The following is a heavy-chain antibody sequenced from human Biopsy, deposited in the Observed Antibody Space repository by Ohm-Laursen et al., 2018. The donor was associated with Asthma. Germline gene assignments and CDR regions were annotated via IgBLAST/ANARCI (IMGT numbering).Heavy chain of an antibody. CDR1: GFTFSTSW. CDR2: IKEDGSEK. V-gene: IGHV3-7*05. D-gene: IGHD6-19*01. Sequence: SLRLSRTDSGFTFSTSWMTWLRQAPGKGLEWVANIKEDGSEKNYVDSVKGRFTISRDNGKNSLYLQMNSLRAEDTALYHCGRDMGGFGSGWFPVEFWGQGTLVTVSS. CDR3: GRDMGGFGSGWFPVEF. J-gene: IGHJ4*02.